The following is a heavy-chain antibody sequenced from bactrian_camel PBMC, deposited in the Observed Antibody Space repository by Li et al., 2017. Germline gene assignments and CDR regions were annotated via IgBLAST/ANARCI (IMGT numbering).Heavy chain of an antibody. V-gene: IGHV3S53*01. CDR3: ARDIAH. D-gene: IGHD4*01. Sequence: HVQLLESGGDSVQAGESLRLSCVASGYTLPMNMGWFRRLPGQEREGVAAIAGDGRTDYADSVKGRFTISRDGARNTLYLQLNSLKTEDTGRYWCARDIAHWGQGTQVTVS. J-gene: IGHJ4*01. CDR1: GYTLPMN. CDR2: IAGDGRT.